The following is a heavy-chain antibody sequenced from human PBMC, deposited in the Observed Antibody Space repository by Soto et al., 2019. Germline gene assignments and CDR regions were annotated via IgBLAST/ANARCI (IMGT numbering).Heavy chain of an antibody. CDR2: INHSGST. CDR3: ARGLPIAAQPFYYYYYGMDV. CDR1: GGSFSGYY. J-gene: IGHJ6*02. V-gene: IGHV4-34*01. Sequence: SETLSLTCAVYGGSFSGYYWSWIRQPPGKGLEWIGEINHSGSTNYNPSLKSRVTISVDTSKNQFSLKLSSVTAADTAVYYCARGLPIAAQPFYYYYYGMDVWGQGTTVTVSS. D-gene: IGHD6-6*01.